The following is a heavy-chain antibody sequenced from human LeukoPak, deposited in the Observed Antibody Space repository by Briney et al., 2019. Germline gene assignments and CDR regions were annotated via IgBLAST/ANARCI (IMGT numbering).Heavy chain of an antibody. V-gene: IGHV1-18*01. Sequence: HWGSVRVSCTASGYTFTSYGMSWVRQAPGQGLEWMGWINAYNGNKNYAQTLQGRFTMTTDTSTSTAYMELRSLRSDDTAVYYCARVAGGSYYYYYYMDVWGKGTTVTVSS. CDR3: ARVAGGSYYYYYYMDV. J-gene: IGHJ6*03. D-gene: IGHD1-26*01. CDR2: INAYNGNK. CDR1: GYTFTSYG.